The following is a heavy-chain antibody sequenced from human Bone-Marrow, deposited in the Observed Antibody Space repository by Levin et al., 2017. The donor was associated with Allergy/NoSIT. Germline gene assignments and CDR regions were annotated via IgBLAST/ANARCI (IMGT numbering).Heavy chain of an antibody. D-gene: IGHD3-16*02. CDR1: GYTLTELS. J-gene: IGHJ4*02. Sequence: GESLKISCKVSGYTLTELSMHWVRQAPGKGLEWMGGFDPEDGETIYAQKFQGRVTMTEDTSTDTAYMELSSLRSEDTAVYYCATSGQYYDYVWGSYRMWGQGTLVTVSS. V-gene: IGHV1-24*01. CDR3: ATSGQYYDYVWGSYRM. CDR2: FDPEDGET.